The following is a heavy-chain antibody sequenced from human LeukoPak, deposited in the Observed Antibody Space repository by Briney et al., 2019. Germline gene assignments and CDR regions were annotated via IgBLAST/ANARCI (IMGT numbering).Heavy chain of an antibody. CDR2: IYYSGST. V-gene: IGHV4-39*07. D-gene: IGHD3-16*01. J-gene: IGHJ4*02. CDR1: GGSISSSSYY. CDR3: ARGLGGHEKLIY. Sequence: PSETLSLTCTVSGGSISSSSYYWGWIRQPPGKGLEWIGSIYYSGSTYYNPSLKSRVTISVDTSKNQFSLKLSSVTAADTAVYYCARGLGGHEKLIYWGQGTLVTVSS.